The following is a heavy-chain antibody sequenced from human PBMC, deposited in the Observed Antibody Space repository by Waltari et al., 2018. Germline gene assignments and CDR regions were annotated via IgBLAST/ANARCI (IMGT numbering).Heavy chain of an antibody. V-gene: IGHV4-59*01. Sequence: QVQLQESGPGLVKPSETLSLPCPVSGGPISCYYWSWIRQPPGKGLEWIGYIYYSGSTNYNPSLKSRVTISVDTSKNQFSLKLSSVTAADTAVYYCARRGYSGYDDYWGQGTLVTVSS. CDR2: IYYSGST. CDR1: GGPISCYY. J-gene: IGHJ4*02. D-gene: IGHD5-12*01. CDR3: ARRGYSGYDDY.